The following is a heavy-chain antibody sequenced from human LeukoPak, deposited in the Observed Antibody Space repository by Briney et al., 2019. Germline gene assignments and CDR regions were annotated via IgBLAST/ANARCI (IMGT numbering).Heavy chain of an antibody. CDR3: AREVVGATGWGYFDY. CDR2: ISAYNGNT. J-gene: IGHJ4*02. V-gene: IGHV1-18*01. Sequence: ASVKVSYKASGYTFTSYGISWVRQAPGQGLEWMGWISAYNGNTNYAQKLQGRVTMTTDTSTSTAYMELRSLRSDDTAVYYCAREVVGATGWGYFDYWGQGTLVTVSS. CDR1: GYTFTSYG. D-gene: IGHD1-26*01.